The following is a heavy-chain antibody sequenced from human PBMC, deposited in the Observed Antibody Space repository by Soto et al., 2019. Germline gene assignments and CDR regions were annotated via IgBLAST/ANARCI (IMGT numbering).Heavy chain of an antibody. Sequence: GGSLRLSCAASGFTFSSYAMHWVRQAPGKGLEYVSAISSNGGSTYYANSVKGRFTISRDNSKNTLYLQMGSLRAEDMAVYYCARSGVPTVTTPQSYYYYYMDVWGKGTTVTVSS. D-gene: IGHD4-4*01. CDR2: ISSNGGST. V-gene: IGHV3-64*01. J-gene: IGHJ6*03. CDR3: ARSGVPTVTTPQSYYYYYMDV. CDR1: GFTFSSYA.